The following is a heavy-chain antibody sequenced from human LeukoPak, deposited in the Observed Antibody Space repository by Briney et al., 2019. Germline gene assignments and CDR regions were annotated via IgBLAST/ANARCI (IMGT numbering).Heavy chain of an antibody. CDR1: GVGFSTDA. CDR2: IGASGGST. J-gene: IGHJ6*04. CDR3: AKETGVFYGIDV. V-gene: IGHV3-23*01. D-gene: IGHD1-1*01. Sequence: PGGTLRLSSAASGVGFSTDATGWGREAPGEGPGWVSAIGASGGSTDYADSGKGRFTISRDHSKNTLYLQMNSLRAEDTAVYYCAKETGVFYGIDVWGKGTTVTASS.